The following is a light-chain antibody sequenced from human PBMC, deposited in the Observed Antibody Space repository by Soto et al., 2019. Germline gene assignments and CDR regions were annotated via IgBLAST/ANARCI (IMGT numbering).Light chain of an antibody. CDR3: QQSYSTPRT. CDR2: KAS. J-gene: IGKJ2*01. V-gene: IGKV1-5*03. Sequence: DIQMTQSPSTLSASVGDRVTITCRASQSISSWLAWYQQKPGKAPKLLIYKASSLESGVPSRFSGSGSGTEFTLTISSLQPDHFATYYCQQSYSTPRTFGQGTKVDIK. CDR1: QSISSW.